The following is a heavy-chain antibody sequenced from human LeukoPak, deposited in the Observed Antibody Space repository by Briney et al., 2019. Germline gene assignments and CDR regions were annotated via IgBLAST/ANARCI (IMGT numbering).Heavy chain of an antibody. CDR2: IYYSGNT. CDR3: ACVTGLYYFDF. J-gene: IGHJ4*02. CDR1: GGSIRSGDYY. V-gene: IGHV4-30-4*01. D-gene: IGHD1-20*01. Sequence: SQTLSLTCAVSGGSIRSGDYYWSWARQPPGKGLGWIGHIYYSGNTYYNPSLKSRVAISVDTSKNQFSLKLSSVTAADTAVYYCACVTGLYYFDFWGQGTLVTVSS.